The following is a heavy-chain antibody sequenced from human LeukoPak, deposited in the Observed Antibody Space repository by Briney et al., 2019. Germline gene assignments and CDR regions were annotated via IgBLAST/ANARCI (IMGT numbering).Heavy chain of an antibody. J-gene: IGHJ4*02. CDR1: GFTFSSYS. CDR2: ISSSSSYI. CDR3: ARDPSSGYYFDY. Sequence: GGSLRLSCAASGFTFSSYSMNWVRQAPGKGLEWVSSISSSSSYIYYADSVKGRFTISRDNAKNSLYLHMNSLRAEDTAVYYCARDPSSGYYFDYWGQGTLVTVSS. D-gene: IGHD3-22*01. V-gene: IGHV3-21*01.